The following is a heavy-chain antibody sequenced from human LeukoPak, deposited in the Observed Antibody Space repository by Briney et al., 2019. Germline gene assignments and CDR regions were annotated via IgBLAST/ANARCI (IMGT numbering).Heavy chain of an antibody. Sequence: GGSLRLSCAASGFTFSSYSMNWVRQAPGEGLEWVSYISSSSSTISYADSVKGRFTISRDNAKNSLYLQMNSLRDEDTAVYYCARDLSASYYEKDWGQGTLVTVSS. CDR2: ISSSSSTI. D-gene: IGHD1-26*01. CDR1: GFTFSSYS. V-gene: IGHV3-48*02. CDR3: ARDLSASYYEKD. J-gene: IGHJ4*02.